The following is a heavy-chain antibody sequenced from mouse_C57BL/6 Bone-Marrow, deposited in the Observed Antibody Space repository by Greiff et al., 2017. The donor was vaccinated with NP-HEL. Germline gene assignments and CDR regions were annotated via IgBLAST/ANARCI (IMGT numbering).Heavy chain of an antibody. CDR2: IYPGGGYT. CDR3: ARTGYGDAMDY. Sequence: VQLQQSGAELVRPGTSVKMSCKASGYTFTNYWIGWAKQRPGHGLEWIGDIYPGGGYTNYNEKFKGKATLTADKSSSTAYMQFSSLTSEDSAIYYCARTGYGDAMDYWGQGTSVTVSS. CDR1: GYTFTNYW. J-gene: IGHJ4*01. D-gene: IGHD1-1*02. V-gene: IGHV1-63*01.